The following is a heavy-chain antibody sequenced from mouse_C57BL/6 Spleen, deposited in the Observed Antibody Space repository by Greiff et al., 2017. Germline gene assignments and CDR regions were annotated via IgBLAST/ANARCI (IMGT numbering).Heavy chain of an antibody. J-gene: IGHJ2*01. D-gene: IGHD1-1*01. Sequence: EVMLVESGGGLVQPGGSMKLSCAASGFTYRDAWMDWVRQSPEKWLEWGAEIRNKANNHATYYAESVKGRFTISRDDTKSSVELQMNSLRAEDTGIYCCTKGTVVADYWGQGTTLTVSS. CDR3: TKGTVVADY. V-gene: IGHV6-6*01. CDR1: GFTYRDAW. CDR2: IRNKANNHAT.